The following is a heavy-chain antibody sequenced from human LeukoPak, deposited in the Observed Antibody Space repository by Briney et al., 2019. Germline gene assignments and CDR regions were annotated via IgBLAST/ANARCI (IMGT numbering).Heavy chain of an antibody. D-gene: IGHD6-25*01. Sequence: SSETLSLTCTVSGDSISRSTYYWAWIRQPPGKGLEWIGSVYYGRSLYFNPSLESRATISVDTSKNHFSLKMSSVTAADTAVYYCARSSGTGTLSYWGQGTLVTVSS. CDR1: GDSISRSTYY. CDR3: ARSSGTGTLSY. J-gene: IGHJ4*02. CDR2: VYYGRSL. V-gene: IGHV4-39*02.